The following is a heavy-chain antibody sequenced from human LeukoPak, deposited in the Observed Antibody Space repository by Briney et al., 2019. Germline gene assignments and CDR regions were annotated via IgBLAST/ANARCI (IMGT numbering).Heavy chain of an antibody. CDR3: AKSVRGSYVDY. D-gene: IGHD3-10*01. V-gene: IGHV3-30*18. CDR1: GFTFSSYG. Sequence: PGGSLRLSCAASGFTFSSYGMHWVRQAPGKGLEWVAVISYDGSNKYYADSVKGRFTISRDNSKNTLYLQMNSLRAEDTAVYYCAKSVRGSYVDYWGQGTLVTVSS. J-gene: IGHJ4*02. CDR2: ISYDGSNK.